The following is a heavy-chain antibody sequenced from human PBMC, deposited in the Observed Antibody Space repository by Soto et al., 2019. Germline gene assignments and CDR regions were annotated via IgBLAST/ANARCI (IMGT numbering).Heavy chain of an antibody. V-gene: IGHV4-34*01. CDR3: ARLFYGDDSNWFDP. D-gene: IGHD4-17*01. Sequence: SETLSLTCAVYGGSFSGYYWSWIRQPPGKGLEWIGEINHSGSTNYNPSLKSRVTISVDTSKNQFSLKLSSVTAADTAVYYCARLFYGDDSNWFDPWGQGTLVTVSS. CDR2: INHSGST. J-gene: IGHJ5*02. CDR1: GGSFSGYY.